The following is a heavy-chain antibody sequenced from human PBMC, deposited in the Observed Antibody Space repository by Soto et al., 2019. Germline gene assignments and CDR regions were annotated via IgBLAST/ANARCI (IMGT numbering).Heavy chain of an antibody. CDR1: GGSISSYY. J-gene: IGHJ5*02. CDR3: ARAYSSGWYLYNWFDP. D-gene: IGHD6-19*01. CDR2: IYTSGST. Sequence: SETLSLTCTVSGGSISSYYWSWIRQLAGKGLEWIGRIYTSGSTNYNPSLKSRVTMSVDTSKNQFSLKLSSVTAADTAVYYCARAYSSGWYLYNWFDPWGQGTLVTVSS. V-gene: IGHV4-4*07.